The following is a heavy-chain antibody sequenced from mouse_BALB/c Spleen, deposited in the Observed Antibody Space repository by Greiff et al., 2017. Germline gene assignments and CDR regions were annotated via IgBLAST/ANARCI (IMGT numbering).Heavy chain of an antibody. Sequence: EVKLMESGPELVKPGASVKMSCKASGYTFTSYVMHWVKQKPGQGLEWIGYINPYNDGTKYNEKFKGKATLTSDKSSSTAYMELSSLTSEDSAVYYCARRPHYYGSSSFAYWGQGTLVTVSA. J-gene: IGHJ3*01. CDR1: GYTFTSYV. V-gene: IGHV1-14*01. CDR3: ARRPHYYGSSSFAY. D-gene: IGHD1-1*01. CDR2: INPYNDGT.